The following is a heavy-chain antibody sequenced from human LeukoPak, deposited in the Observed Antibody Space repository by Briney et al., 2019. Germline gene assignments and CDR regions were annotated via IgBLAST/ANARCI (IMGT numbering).Heavy chain of an antibody. CDR3: ARANGGNHC. CDR1: GFTFSSLG. V-gene: IGHV3-30*02. J-gene: IGHJ4*02. CDR2: IRYDGSNV. D-gene: IGHD2-8*01. Sequence: GGSLRLSCAASGFTFSSLGMHWVRQAPGKGLEWVALIRYDGSNVYYADSVKGRFTISRDNSKNTLYLQMNSLRTEDTAIYYCARANGGNHCWGQGTLVTVSS.